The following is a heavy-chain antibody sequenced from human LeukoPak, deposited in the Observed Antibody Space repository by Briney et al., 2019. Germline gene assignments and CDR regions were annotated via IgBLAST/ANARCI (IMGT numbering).Heavy chain of an antibody. CDR2: IGGSGEDT. CDR3: ARGRPHGNDY. V-gene: IGHV3-23*01. Sequence: PGGSLRLSCAASGFTFDNYAMSWVRQTPGKGLEWVSAIGGSGEDTSYADSVKGRFSISRDNAKNTLYLQMNSLRVEDTAVYYCARGRPHGNDYWGQGTLVTVSS. D-gene: IGHD4-23*01. CDR1: GFTFDNYA. J-gene: IGHJ4*02.